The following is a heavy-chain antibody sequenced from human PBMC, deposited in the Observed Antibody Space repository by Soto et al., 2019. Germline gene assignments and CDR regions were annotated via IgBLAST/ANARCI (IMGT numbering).Heavy chain of an antibody. CDR3: ARVIAAAGSGMDV. CDR2: IYYSGST. Sequence: SETLSLTCPVSDGSISSYYWSWIRQPPGKGLEWIGYIYYSGSTNYNPSLKSRVTISVDTSKNQFSLKLSSVTAADTAVYYCARVIAAAGSGMDVWGQGTTVTVSS. V-gene: IGHV4-59*01. J-gene: IGHJ6*02. D-gene: IGHD6-13*01. CDR1: DGSISSYY.